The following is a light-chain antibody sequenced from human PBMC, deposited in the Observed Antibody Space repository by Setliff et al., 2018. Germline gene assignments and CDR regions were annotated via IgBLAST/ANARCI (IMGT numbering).Light chain of an antibody. CDR2: DSN. J-gene: IGLJ2*01. CDR1: SSKIGSDY. CDR3: GTWNSNAVV. Sequence: QSALTQPPSVSAAPGQKVTISCSGISSKIGSDYLAWYQQLPGTAPKLLIYDSNKRPSGIPDRFSGSSSGTSATLDITGLQTGDEADYYCGTWNSNAVVFGGGTKVTVL. V-gene: IGLV1-51*01.